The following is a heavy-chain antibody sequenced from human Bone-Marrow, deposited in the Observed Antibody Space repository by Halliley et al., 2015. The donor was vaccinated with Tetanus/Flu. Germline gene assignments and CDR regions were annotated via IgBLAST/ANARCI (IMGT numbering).Heavy chain of an antibody. J-gene: IGHJ5*02. Sequence: TLSLTCTVSGGSISSGGYYWSWIRQHPGKGLEWIGYIHYTGSTYYNPSLKSRITISVDTSENQFSLKVNSVTAADTAVYYCASGKLNTPSVFFDPWGLGTLVPVSS. CDR2: IHYTGST. D-gene: IGHD5-18*01. V-gene: IGHV4-31*03. CDR3: ASGKLNTPSVFFDP. CDR1: GGSISSGGYY.